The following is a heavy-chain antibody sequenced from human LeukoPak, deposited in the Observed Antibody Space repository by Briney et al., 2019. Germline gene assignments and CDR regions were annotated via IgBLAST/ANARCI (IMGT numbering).Heavy chain of an antibody. J-gene: IGHJ4*02. CDR2: IIPIFGTA. CDR3: ARASTSVVVVTALDY. D-gene: IGHD2-21*02. Sequence: SVKVSCKASGGTFGSYAISWVRQAPGQGLEWMGRIIPIFGTANYAQKFQGRVTITADKSTSAAYMELSSLRSEDTAVYYCARASTSVVVVTALDYWGQGTLVTVSS. V-gene: IGHV1-69*06. CDR1: GGTFGSYA.